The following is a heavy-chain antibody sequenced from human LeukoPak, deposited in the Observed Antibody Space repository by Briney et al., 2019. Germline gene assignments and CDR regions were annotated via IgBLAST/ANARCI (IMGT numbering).Heavy chain of an antibody. Sequence: PGGSLRLSCAASGFTFSSYAMSWVRQAPGKGLEWVSAISCSGGSTYYADSVKGRFTISRDNSKNTLYLQMNSLRAEDTAVYYCAKDPHFGVVIIPHFDYWGQGTLVTVSS. CDR1: GFTFSSYA. CDR3: AKDPHFGVVIIPHFDY. D-gene: IGHD3-3*01. V-gene: IGHV3-23*01. J-gene: IGHJ4*02. CDR2: ISCSGGST.